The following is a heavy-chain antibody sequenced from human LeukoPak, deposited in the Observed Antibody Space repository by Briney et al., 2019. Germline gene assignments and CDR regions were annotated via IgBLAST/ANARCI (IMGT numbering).Heavy chain of an antibody. D-gene: IGHD3-22*01. Sequence: GGSLRLSCAASGFTFSSYAMSWVRQAPGKGLEWVSAISGSGGSTYYADSVKGRFAISRDNSKNTLYLQMNSLRAEDTAVYYCAKDWNSSGYIGAFDIWGQGTMVTVSS. J-gene: IGHJ3*02. CDR1: GFTFSSYA. CDR2: ISGSGGST. CDR3: AKDWNSSGYIGAFDI. V-gene: IGHV3-23*01.